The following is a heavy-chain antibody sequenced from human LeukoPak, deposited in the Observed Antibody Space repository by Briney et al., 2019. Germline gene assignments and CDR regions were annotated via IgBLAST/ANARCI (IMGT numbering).Heavy chain of an antibody. J-gene: IGHJ5*02. CDR1: GYTCTDYY. V-gene: IGHV1-2*02. Sequence: ASVKVSCKASGYTCTDYYIHWVRQAPGQGLEWMGWINPNSGGTKYAQKFQGRVTMTTDTSISTAYMEMSRLTSDDTAVYYCARDAHNGYEFHDWFDPWGQGALVTVSS. CDR2: INPNSGGT. CDR3: ARDAHNGYEFHDWFDP. D-gene: IGHD5-12*01.